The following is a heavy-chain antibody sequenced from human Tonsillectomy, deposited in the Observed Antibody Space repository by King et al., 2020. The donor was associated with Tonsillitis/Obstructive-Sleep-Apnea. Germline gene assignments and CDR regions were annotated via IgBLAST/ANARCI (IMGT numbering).Heavy chain of an antibody. D-gene: IGHD1-14*01. CDR2: IYPDDSDT. CDR1: GSSFTSYW. CDR3: ESRTRAEGGCEP. Sequence: PLVPSGAAVNQPGESLKLSCTGSGSSFTSYWLGWVRQMPGKGLEWMGIIYPDDSDTRYSPSFQGPVTLSADKSISTAYLQWSSLKAPDTASDYCESRTRAEGGCEPWGQGTLGTGS. J-gene: IGHJ5*02. V-gene: IGHV5-51*03.